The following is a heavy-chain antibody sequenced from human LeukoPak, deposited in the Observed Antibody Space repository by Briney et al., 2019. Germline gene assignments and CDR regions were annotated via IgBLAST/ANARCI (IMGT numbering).Heavy chain of an antibody. V-gene: IGHV3-23*01. D-gene: IGHD2-21*02. Sequence: GGSLRLSRAASGFTFSSYAMSWVRQAPGKGLEGVSAISGSGGSTYYADSVKGRFTISRDNSKNTLYLQMNSLRAEDTAVYYCAKDYSRRHIVVVTAIRGYFDYWGQGTLVTVSS. CDR2: ISGSGGST. CDR1: GFTFSSYA. J-gene: IGHJ4*02. CDR3: AKDYSRRHIVVVTAIRGYFDY.